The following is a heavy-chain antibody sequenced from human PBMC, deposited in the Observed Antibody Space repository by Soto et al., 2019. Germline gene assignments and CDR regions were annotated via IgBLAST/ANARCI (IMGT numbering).Heavy chain of an antibody. CDR2: ISGSGGST. D-gene: IGHD2-15*01. J-gene: IGHJ4*02. CDR1: GFTFSTYA. CDR3: AIHRSTWAFDY. V-gene: IGHV3-23*01. Sequence: GGSLRLSCAASGFTFSTYAMSWVRQAPGKGLEWVSTISGSGGSTYYADSVKGRFTISRDISKNTLYLQMNSLRAEDTAVYYCAIHRSTWAFDYWGQGTLVTVSS.